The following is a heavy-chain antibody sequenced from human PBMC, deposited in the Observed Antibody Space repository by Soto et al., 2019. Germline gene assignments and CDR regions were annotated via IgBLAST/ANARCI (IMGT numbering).Heavy chain of an antibody. CDR3: ARAGGRCSRGRRQFDS. CDR1: GFTFSSYA. V-gene: IGHV3-30-3*01. CDR2: ISYDGSNK. J-gene: IGHJ4*02. Sequence: QVQLVESGGGVVQPGRSLRLSCAASGFTFSSYAMHWVRQAPGKGLEWVAVISYDGSNKYYADSVKGRFTISRDNSTNTLYLQVNSRRTEDRAVYYGARAGGRCSRGRRQFDSWGQGTLVTVSS. D-gene: IGHD6-19*01.